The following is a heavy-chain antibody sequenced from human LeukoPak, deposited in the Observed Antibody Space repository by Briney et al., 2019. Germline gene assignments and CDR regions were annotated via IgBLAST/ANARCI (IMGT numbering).Heavy chain of an antibody. V-gene: IGHV3-64*01. CDR3: ARDPRLGSSWSHFDY. J-gene: IGHJ4*02. CDR1: GFTFSTYA. CDR2: ITSNGGST. Sequence: PGGSLRLSCAASGFTFSTYAMHWVRQAPGKGLEYVSGITSNGGSTYYANSVKGRFTISRDNSKNTLYLQMNSLRAEDTAVYYCARDPRLGSSWSHFDYWGQGTLVTVSS. D-gene: IGHD6-13*01.